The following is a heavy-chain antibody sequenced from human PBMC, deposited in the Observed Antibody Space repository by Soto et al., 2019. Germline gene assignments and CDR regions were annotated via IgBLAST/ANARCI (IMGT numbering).Heavy chain of an antibody. CDR2: IKSKTDGGTT. CDR3: TTDLKGVVWSGYYKPDY. Sequence: EVQLVESGGGLVKPGGSLRLSCAASGFTFSNAWMNWVRQAPGKGLEWVVRIKSKTDGGTTDYAAPVKGRFTISRDDSKNTLYLQMNSLKTEDTAVYYCTTDLKGVVWSGYYKPDYWGQGTLLTVSS. CDR1: GFTFSNAW. D-gene: IGHD3-3*01. V-gene: IGHV3-15*07. J-gene: IGHJ4*02.